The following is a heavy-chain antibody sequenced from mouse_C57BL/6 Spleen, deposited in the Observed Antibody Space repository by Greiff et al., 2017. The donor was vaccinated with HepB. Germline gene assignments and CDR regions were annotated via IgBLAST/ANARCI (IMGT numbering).Heavy chain of an antibody. CDR3: ARQGGAFDY. V-gene: IGHV5-6*01. J-gene: IGHJ2*01. Sequence: EVKLMESGGDLVKPGGSLKLSCAASGFTFSSYGMSWVRQTPDKRLEWVATISSGGSYTYYPDSVKGRFTISRDNAKNTLYLQMSSLKSEDTAMYYCARQGGAFDYWAQGTTLTVSS. CDR1: GFTFSSYG. CDR2: ISSGGSYT.